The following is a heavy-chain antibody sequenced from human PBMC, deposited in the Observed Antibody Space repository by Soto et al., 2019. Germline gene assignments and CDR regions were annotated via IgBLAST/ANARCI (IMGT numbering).Heavy chain of an antibody. D-gene: IGHD2-2*01. Sequence: ASVKVSCKASGGTFSSYAISWVRQAPGQGLEWMGGIIPIFGTANYAQKFQGRVTITADKSTSTAYMELSSLRSEDTAVYYCASLRRVVPDAWAIYYGMDVWGQGTTVTVSS. CDR1: GGTFSSYA. CDR3: ASLRRVVPDAWAIYYGMDV. J-gene: IGHJ6*02. V-gene: IGHV1-69*06. CDR2: IIPIFGTA.